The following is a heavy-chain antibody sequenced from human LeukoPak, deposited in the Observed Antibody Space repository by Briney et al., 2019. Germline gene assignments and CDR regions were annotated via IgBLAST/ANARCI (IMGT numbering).Heavy chain of an antibody. J-gene: IGHJ3*02. Sequence: GGSLRLSCVASGFTFSSYSMNWVRQAPGKGLEWVSSISSSSSYIYYADSVKGRFTISRDNAKNSLYLQMNSLRAEDTAVYYCARVTRDDDAFDIWGQGTMVTVSS. V-gene: IGHV3-21*01. CDR2: ISSSSSYI. CDR3: ARVTRDDDAFDI. CDR1: GFTFSSYS.